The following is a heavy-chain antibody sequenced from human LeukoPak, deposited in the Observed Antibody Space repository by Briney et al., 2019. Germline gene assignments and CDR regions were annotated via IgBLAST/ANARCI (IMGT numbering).Heavy chain of an antibody. CDR2: IYYSGST. CDR1: GYSISSGYY. J-gene: IGHJ5*02. CDR3: ARDSGTTGEVKFDP. D-gene: IGHD3-10*01. Sequence: SETLSLTCTVSGYSISSGYYWGWIRQPPGKGLEWIGYIYYSGSTNYNPSLKSRVTISVDTSKNQFSLKLSSVTAADTAVYYCARDSGTTGEVKFDPWGQGTLVTVSS. V-gene: IGHV4-38-2*02.